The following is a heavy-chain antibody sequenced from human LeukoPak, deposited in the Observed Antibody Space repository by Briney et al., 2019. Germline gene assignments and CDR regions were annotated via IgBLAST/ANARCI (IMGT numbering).Heavy chain of an antibody. V-gene: IGHV3-21*01. J-gene: IGHJ5*02. D-gene: IGHD2-21*02. Sequence: GSLRLSCAASGFTFSSYSMNWVRQAPGKGLEWVSSISSSSSYIYYADSVKGRFTISRDNAKNSLYLQMNSLRAEDTAVYYCARGNPRYCGGDCYLNWFDPWGQGTLVTVSS. CDR2: ISSSSSYI. CDR3: ARGNPRYCGGDCYLNWFDP. CDR1: GFTFSSYS.